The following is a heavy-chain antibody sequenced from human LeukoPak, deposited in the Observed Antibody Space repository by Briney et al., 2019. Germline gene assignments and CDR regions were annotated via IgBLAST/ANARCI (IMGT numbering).Heavy chain of an antibody. CDR1: GGSFSGYY. CDR2: INHSGST. Sequence: SETLSLTCAVYGGSFSGYYWSWIRQPPGKGLEWIGEINHSGSTNYNPSLKSRVTISVDTSKNQFSLKLSSVTAADTAVYYCARGSYDSSGYFGPFDIWGHGTMVTVSS. J-gene: IGHJ3*02. CDR3: ARGSYDSSGYFGPFDI. V-gene: IGHV4-34*01. D-gene: IGHD3-22*01.